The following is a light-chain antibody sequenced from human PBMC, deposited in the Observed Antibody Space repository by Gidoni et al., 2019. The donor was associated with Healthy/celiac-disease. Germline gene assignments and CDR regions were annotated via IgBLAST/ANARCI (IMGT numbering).Light chain of an antibody. CDR1: SPNIGAGYD. Sequence: QSVLTQPPSVSGAPGQRVTISCTGSSPNIGAGYDVHWSQQLPGTAPKLLIYGNSNRPSGVPDRFSGSKSGTSASLAITGLQAEDEADYYCQSYDSSLSVYVFGTGTKVTVL. V-gene: IGLV1-40*01. CDR2: GNS. J-gene: IGLJ1*01. CDR3: QSYDSSLSVYV.